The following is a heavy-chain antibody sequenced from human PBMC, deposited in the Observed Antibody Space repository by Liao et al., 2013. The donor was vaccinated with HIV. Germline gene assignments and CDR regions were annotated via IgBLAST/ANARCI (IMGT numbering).Heavy chain of an antibody. Sequence: QLQESGPGLVKPSQTLSLTCTVSGGSISSGDYYWSWIRQPPGKGLEWIGYIYYSGSTYYNPSLKSRVTISVDTSKNQFSLKLTSVTAADTAVYYCAGGGGRYFELGPSYYYMDVWGKGTTVTVSS. CDR3: AGGGGRYFELGPSYYYMDV. CDR2: IYYSGST. J-gene: IGHJ6*03. V-gene: IGHV4-30-4*08. CDR1: GGSISSGDYY. D-gene: IGHD3-9*01.